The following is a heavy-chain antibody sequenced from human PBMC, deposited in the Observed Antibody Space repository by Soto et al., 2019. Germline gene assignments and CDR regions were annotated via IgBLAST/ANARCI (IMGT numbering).Heavy chain of an antibody. V-gene: IGHV1-8*01. Sequence: QVQLVQSGAEVKKPGASVKVSCKASGYTFTSYDINWVRQATGQGLEWMGRMNPNSGNTDYAQKFQGRVTITRNTAISTAYMELSSLSSEDTAVYYWASDKVVGATGNWGQGTLVTVSS. CDR1: GYTFTSYD. D-gene: IGHD1-1*01. CDR2: MNPNSGNT. CDR3: ASDKVVGATGN. J-gene: IGHJ4*02.